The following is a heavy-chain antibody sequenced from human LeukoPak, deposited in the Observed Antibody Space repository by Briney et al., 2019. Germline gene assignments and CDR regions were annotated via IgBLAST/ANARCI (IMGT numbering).Heavy chain of an antibody. J-gene: IGHJ4*02. Sequence: GGSLRLSCAASGFIFSSYAMSWVRQAPGKGLEWVSAISGSGASTYYADSVKGRFTISRDNSKNTLYLQMNNLKAEDTAVYYCAKDSDHGGSGWYWGYYFDCWGQGALVTVSS. D-gene: IGHD6-19*01. CDR3: AKDSDHGGSGWYWGYYFDC. CDR2: ISGSGAST. V-gene: IGHV3-23*01. CDR1: GFIFSSYA.